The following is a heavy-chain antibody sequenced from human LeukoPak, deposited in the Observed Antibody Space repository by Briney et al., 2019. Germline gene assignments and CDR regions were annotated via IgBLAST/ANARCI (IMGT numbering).Heavy chain of an antibody. CDR1: GYTFTAYS. V-gene: IGHV1-3*01. CDR2: INAGYGNT. J-gene: IGHJ4*02. CDR3: ARERIGEGFDY. Sequence: ASVKVSCKASGYTFTAYSIHWVRQAPGQRLEWMGWINAGYGNTKYSQKFQGRVTITRDTSASTAYMGLSSLTSEDTAVFYCARERIGEGFDYWGQGTLVTVSS. D-gene: IGHD3-10*01.